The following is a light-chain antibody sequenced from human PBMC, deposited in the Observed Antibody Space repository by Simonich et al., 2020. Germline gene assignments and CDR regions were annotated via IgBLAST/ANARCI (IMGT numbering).Light chain of an antibody. CDR1: SRDVVGYNY. V-gene: IGLV2-8*01. CDR3: SSYAGSNNVV. CDR2: EVS. J-gene: IGLJ2*01. Sequence: QSSLTQPPSPSGSPGQSGPPSCPGTSRDVVGYNYVSWYQQPPGKAPKLMIFEVSERPSGVPDRFSGSKSGNTASLTVSGLQAEDEADYYCSSYAGSNNVVFGGGTKLTVL.